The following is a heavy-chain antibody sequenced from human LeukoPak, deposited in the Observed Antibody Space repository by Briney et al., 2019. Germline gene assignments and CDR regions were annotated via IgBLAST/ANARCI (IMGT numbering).Heavy chain of an antibody. J-gene: IGHJ4*02. V-gene: IGHV1-18*01. Sequence: ASVKVSCKASGYTFTSYGISWVRQAPGQGLEWMGWISAYNGNTNYEQKLQGRVTMTTDTSTSTAYMELRSLRSDDTAVYYCARESRGYGAGTFDYWGQGTLVTVSS. CDR3: ARESRGYGAGTFDY. CDR1: GYTFTSYG. CDR2: ISAYNGNT. D-gene: IGHD6-19*01.